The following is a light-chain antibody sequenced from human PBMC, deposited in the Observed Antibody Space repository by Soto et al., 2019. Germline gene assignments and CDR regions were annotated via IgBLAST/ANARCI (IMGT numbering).Light chain of an antibody. CDR1: SSNIGSNT. CDR3: AAWDDSLNGQV. CDR2: SNN. Sequence: QSVLTQSPSASGTPGQRVIISCSGSSSNIGSNTVNWYQQFPGTAPKLLIYSNNQRPSGVPDRFSGSKSGTSASLAISGLQSEDEADYYCAAWDDSLNGQVFGTGTKVTVL. J-gene: IGLJ1*01. V-gene: IGLV1-44*01.